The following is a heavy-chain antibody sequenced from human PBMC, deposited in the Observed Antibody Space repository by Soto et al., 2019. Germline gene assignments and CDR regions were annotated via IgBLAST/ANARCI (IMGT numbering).Heavy chain of an antibody. D-gene: IGHD6-6*01. CDR2: VSSSRTAI. J-gene: IGHJ4*02. CDR3: ARWDASTSCFDH. Sequence: QVQLVESGGGLVKPGGSLRLSCAASGFTFNHYYMNWIRQAPGKGLEWVSYVSSSRTAIYYADSVKGRFTISRDNARNSIFLQMDSLRADDTAVYYCARWDASTSCFDHWGQGILVTVSS. CDR1: GFTFNHYY. V-gene: IGHV3-11*01.